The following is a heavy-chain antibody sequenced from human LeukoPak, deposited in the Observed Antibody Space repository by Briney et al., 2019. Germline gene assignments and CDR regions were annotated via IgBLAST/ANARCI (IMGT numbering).Heavy chain of an antibody. CDR1: GDSISSYY. J-gene: IGHJ5*02. Sequence: PSETLSLTCTVSGDSISSYYWSWIRQPPGKGLEWIGYIYYSGSTNYNPSLKSRVTISVDTSKNQFSLKLSSVTAGDTAVYYCGRSSRPWFDPWGQGTLVTVSS. CDR2: IYYSGST. D-gene: IGHD6-25*01. CDR3: GRSSRPWFDP. V-gene: IGHV4-59*01.